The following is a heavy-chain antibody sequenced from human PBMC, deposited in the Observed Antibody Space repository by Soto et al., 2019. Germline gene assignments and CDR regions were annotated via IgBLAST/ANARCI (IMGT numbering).Heavy chain of an antibody. D-gene: IGHD3-10*01. V-gene: IGHV4-59*12. J-gene: IGHJ5*02. CDR2: IYYGGTT. CDR1: GGSCSPND. Sequence: SETLSLTCNVSGGSCSPNDWSWIRQPPGKGLEWVGYIYYGGTTSYNPSLKSRVTISVDTSKNQFSLKLSSVTAADPAVYYCARGRYLLRVRGPIRFDPWAQEPLVTVSS. CDR3: ARGRYLLRVRGPIRFDP.